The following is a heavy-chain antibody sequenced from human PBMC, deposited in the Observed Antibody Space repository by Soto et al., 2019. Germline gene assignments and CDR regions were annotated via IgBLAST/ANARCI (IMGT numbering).Heavy chain of an antibody. D-gene: IGHD3-3*01. CDR2: ISSSSSTI. CDR1: GFTFSSYS. V-gene: IGHV3-48*01. J-gene: IGHJ6*03. CDR3: ARENYYDFGSGYLKSYYYYMDV. Sequence: GGSLRLSCAASGFTFSSYSMNWVRQAPGKGLEWVSYISSSSSTIYYADSVKGRFTISRDNAKNSLYLQMNSLRAEDTAEYYGARENYYDFGSGYLKSYYYYMDVWGKGTTVTVSS.